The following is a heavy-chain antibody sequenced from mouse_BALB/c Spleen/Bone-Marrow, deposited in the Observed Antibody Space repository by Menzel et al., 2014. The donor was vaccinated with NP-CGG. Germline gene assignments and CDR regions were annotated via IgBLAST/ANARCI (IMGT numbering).Heavy chain of an antibody. CDR2: VDPANGNT. V-gene: IGHV14-3*02. Sequence: VQLQQSGAELVKPGASVKLSCTASGFNIKDTYMHWVKQRPEQGLEWIGRVDPANGNTKYDPKFQGKATITADTSSNTAYLQLSSLTSEDTAVYYCARWEYYAMDYWGQGTSVTVSS. D-gene: IGHD4-1*01. CDR3: ARWEYYAMDY. CDR1: GFNIKDTY. J-gene: IGHJ4*01.